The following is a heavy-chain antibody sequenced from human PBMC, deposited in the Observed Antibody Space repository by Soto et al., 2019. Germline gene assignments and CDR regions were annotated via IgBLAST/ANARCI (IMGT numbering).Heavy chain of an antibody. CDR2: INHSGST. CDR1: GGSFSGYY. J-gene: IGHJ5*02. V-gene: IGHV4-34*01. D-gene: IGHD3-10*01. CDR3: ARRKGSGSGSYYRGNWFDP. Sequence: SETLSLTCAVYGGSFSGYYWSWIRQPPGKGLEWIGEINHSGSTYYNPSLKSRVTISVDTSKNQFSLKLSSVTAADTAVYYCARRKGSGSGSYYRGNWFDPSGQVTLVTVSS.